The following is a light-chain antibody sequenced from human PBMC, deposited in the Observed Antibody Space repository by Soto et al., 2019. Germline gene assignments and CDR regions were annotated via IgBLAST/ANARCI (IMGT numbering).Light chain of an antibody. V-gene: IGKV3-15*01. CDR2: GAS. J-gene: IGKJ4*01. CDR1: QSISSN. CDR3: QQYETWPPLT. Sequence: EIVMTQSPASLSVSPGERATLSCRASQSISSNLAWYQQKPGQGPRLLIIGASTRATAIPARFSGSGSGTXXXXXXXXLXXXXXXXXYCQQYETWPPLTFGGGTKVEIK.